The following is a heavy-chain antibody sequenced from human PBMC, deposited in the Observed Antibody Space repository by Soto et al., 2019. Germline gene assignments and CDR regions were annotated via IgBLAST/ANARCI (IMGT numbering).Heavy chain of an antibody. Sequence: EVQLVESGGGLVQRGGSLRLSCAASGFTFSSYWMSWVRQAPGKGLEWVANIKQNGSEKYYVDSVNGRLTISRHNAKPSLFLQMNSLRAEHTAVHYCAIHCRVTSCYGKRGLYFENWGQGILATVSS. J-gene: IGHJ4*02. CDR3: AIHCRVTSCYGKRGLYFEN. CDR2: IKQNGSEK. V-gene: IGHV3-7*03. CDR1: GFTFSSYW. D-gene: IGHD2-2*01.